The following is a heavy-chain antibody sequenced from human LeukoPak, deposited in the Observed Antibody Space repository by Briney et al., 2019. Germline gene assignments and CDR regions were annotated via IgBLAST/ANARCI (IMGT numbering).Heavy chain of an antibody. D-gene: IGHD3-9*01. J-gene: IGHJ5*02. CDR3: ARGDVLRNFDWFGSLDP. CDR2: IYYSGST. V-gene: IGHV4-59*01. CDR1: GGSISSYY. Sequence: SETLSLTCTVSGGSISSYYWSWIRQPPGKGLEWIGYIYYSGSTNYNPSPKSRITMSVDTSKNQFSLKLSSVTAADTAVYYCARGDVLRNFDWFGSLDPWGQGTLVTVSS.